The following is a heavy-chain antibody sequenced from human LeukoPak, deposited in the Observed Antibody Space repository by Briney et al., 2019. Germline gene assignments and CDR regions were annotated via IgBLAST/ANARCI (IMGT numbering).Heavy chain of an antibody. CDR3: ARRSGYSTEGYYMDV. J-gene: IGHJ6*03. CDR2: IYPGDSDT. Sequence: GESLKISCKGSGYSFTSYWIGWVRQMPGKGLEWMGIIYPGDSDTRYSPSFQGQVTISADKSISTAYLQWSSLKASDTAMYHCARRSGYSTEGYYMDVWGKGTTVTVSS. V-gene: IGHV5-51*01. D-gene: IGHD6-13*01. CDR1: GYSFTSYW.